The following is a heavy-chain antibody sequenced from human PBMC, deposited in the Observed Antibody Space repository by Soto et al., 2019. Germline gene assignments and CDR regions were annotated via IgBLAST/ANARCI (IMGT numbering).Heavy chain of an antibody. CDR3: ARVLGDSSTLYFDY. J-gene: IGHJ4*02. Sequence: RASETLSLTCTVSGDSISSAEGYWSWIRQPPGGGLEWIGYIYNRGNTYYNPSLKSRLTISIDASRNQFSLKVTSVTAADTAVYYCARVLGDSSTLYFDYWGQGALVTVSS. CDR2: IYNRGNT. CDR1: GDSISSAEGY. V-gene: IGHV4-30-4*01. D-gene: IGHD2-21*02.